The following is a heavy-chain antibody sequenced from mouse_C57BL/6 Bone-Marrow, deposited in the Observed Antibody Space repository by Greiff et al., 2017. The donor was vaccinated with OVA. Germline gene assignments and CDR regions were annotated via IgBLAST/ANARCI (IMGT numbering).Heavy chain of an antibody. CDR3: ARERSFYYGSSYWYFDV. D-gene: IGHD1-1*01. CDR2: IDPSDSYT. V-gene: IGHV1-69*01. J-gene: IGHJ1*03. CDR1: GYTFTSYW. Sequence: VQLQQPGAELVMPGASVKLSCKASGYTFTSYWMHWVKQRPGQGLEWIGEIDPSDSYTNYNQKFKGKSTLTVGKSSSTAYMQLSSLTSEDSAVYYCARERSFYYGSSYWYFDVWGTGTTVTVSS.